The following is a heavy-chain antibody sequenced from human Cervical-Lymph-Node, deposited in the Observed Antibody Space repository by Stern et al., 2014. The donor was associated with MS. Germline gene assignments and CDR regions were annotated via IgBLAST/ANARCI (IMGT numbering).Heavy chain of an antibody. Sequence: QLQLQESGPGLVKPSETLSLTCTVSGGSISSYYWSWIRQPPGKELEWIGYIYYSGSSNYNPSLKSRVTISVDTSKNQFSLKLSSVTAADTAVYYCARAGYISSIDYWGQGTLVTVSS. CDR3: ARAGYISSIDY. V-gene: IGHV4-59*01. CDR1: GGSISSYY. J-gene: IGHJ4*02. CDR2: IYYSGSS. D-gene: IGHD6-13*01.